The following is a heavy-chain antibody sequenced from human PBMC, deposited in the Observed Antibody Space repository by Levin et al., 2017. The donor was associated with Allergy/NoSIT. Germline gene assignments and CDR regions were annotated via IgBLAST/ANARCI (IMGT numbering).Heavy chain of an antibody. J-gene: IGHJ6*02. CDR1: GFTVSSNY. D-gene: IGHD3-10*01. V-gene: IGHV3-66*01. Sequence: GESLKISCAASGFTVSSNYMSWVRQAPGKGLEWVSVIYSGGSTYYADSVKGRFTISRDNSKNTLYLQMNSLRAEDTAVYYCARVLSYAANYYYYYGMDVWGQGTTVTVSS. CDR3: ARVLSYAANYYYYYGMDV. CDR2: IYSGGST.